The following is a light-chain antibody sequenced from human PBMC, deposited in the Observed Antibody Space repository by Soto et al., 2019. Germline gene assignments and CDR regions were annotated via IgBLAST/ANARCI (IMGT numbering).Light chain of an antibody. J-gene: IGLJ1*01. CDR2: GNT. V-gene: IGLV1-40*01. Sequence: QSVLTQPPSVSGALGQRVTISCTGITSNIGAGYDVHWYQLLPGRAPKLLISGNTNRPSGVPDRFSGSKSATSASLAITGLQAEDEDIYYCQSCDNSLSGPIYVFGTGTKVTVL. CDR3: QSCDNSLSGPIYV. CDR1: TSNIGAGYD.